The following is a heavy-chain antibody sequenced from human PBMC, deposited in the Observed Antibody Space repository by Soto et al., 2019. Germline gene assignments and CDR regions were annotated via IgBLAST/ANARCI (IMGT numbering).Heavy chain of an antibody. CDR2: IKSKTDGGTT. V-gene: IGHV3-15*07. D-gene: IGHD2-15*01. CDR3: TGGYCSDCKILFYYYYYGMDV. Sequence: PGGSLRLSCAASGFTFSNAWMNWVRQAPGKGLEWVGRIKSKTDGGTTDYAAPVKGRFTISRDDSKNTLYLQMNSLKTEDTAVKYYSTGGYCSDCKILFYYYYYGMDVWGQGTTVTVSS. J-gene: IGHJ6*02. CDR1: GFTFSNAW.